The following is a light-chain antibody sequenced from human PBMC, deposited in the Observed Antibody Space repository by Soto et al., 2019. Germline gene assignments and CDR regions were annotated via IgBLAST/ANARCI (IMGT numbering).Light chain of an antibody. V-gene: IGKV1-5*03. Sequence: DIPMTQSPSTLSASVGDRVTITCRASQSISSWLAWYQQKPGKAPNLLIYKASSLESGVPSRFSGSGSGTEFTLTISSLQPDDFATYYCQQYKAFWTFGQGTKVELK. CDR2: KAS. CDR1: QSISSW. J-gene: IGKJ1*01. CDR3: QQYKAFWT.